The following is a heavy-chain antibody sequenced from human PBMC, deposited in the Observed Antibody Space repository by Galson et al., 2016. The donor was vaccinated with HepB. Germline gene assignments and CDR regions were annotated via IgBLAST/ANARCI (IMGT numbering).Heavy chain of an antibody. V-gene: IGHV3-73*01. D-gene: IGHD3-10*01. CDR2: IRSKTHSSAT. J-gene: IGHJ4*02. CDR3: SSRNFPHYRVSY. Sequence: SLRLSCAGSGFIFSGSVVHWVRQASGKGLDWVGRIRSKTHSSATAYATSVEGRFTISRDDSKNTTYLPMNSLKTEDTAVYYCSSRNFPHYRVSYWGLGTLVIVSS. CDR1: GFIFSGSV.